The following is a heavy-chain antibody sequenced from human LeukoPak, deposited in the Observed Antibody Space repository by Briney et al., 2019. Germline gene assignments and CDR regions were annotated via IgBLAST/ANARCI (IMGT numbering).Heavy chain of an antibody. J-gene: IGHJ4*02. Sequence: PGGSLRLSCAASGFTVSSNYMTWVRQAPGRGLEWVSVIYSGGSIYYADSVKGRFTVSRDNSKNTLYLQMNSLRVEDTAVYYCARAWGIQGRYFEWLFPFDSWGKGTLVTVSS. D-gene: IGHD3-9*01. CDR3: ARAWGIQGRYFEWLFPFDS. CDR1: GFTVSSNY. CDR2: IYSGGSI. V-gene: IGHV3-53*01.